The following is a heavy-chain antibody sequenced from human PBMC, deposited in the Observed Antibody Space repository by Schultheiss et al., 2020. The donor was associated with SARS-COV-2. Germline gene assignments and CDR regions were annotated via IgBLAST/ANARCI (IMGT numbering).Heavy chain of an antibody. Sequence: SETLSLTCTVSGASISSYYWSWIRQPAGKGLEWIGRIYTSGSTNYNPSLKSRVTISVDTSKNQFSLKLSSVTAADTAVYYCARGASSKPNYYYYMDVWGKGTTVTVSS. CDR2: IYTSGST. J-gene: IGHJ6*03. D-gene: IGHD4-11*01. V-gene: IGHV4-4*07. CDR3: ARGASSKPNYYYYMDV. CDR1: GASISSYY.